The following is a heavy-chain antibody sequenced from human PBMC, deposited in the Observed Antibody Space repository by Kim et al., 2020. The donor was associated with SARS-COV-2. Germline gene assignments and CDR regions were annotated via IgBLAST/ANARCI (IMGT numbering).Heavy chain of an antibody. J-gene: IGHJ4*02. CDR3: AKAPTRWCTGFRCYAFDR. Sequence: GGSLRLSCAASGFTFSNYAMSWVRQAPGKGLEWVSVITNSGDNTHHADSVKGRFTMSRDNSKNTLYLQMSSLRAEDTAIYYCAKAPTRWCTGFRCYAFDRWGQGTLVTVSS. CDR1: GFTFSNYA. V-gene: IGHV3-23*01. CDR2: ITNSGDNT. D-gene: IGHD2-15*01.